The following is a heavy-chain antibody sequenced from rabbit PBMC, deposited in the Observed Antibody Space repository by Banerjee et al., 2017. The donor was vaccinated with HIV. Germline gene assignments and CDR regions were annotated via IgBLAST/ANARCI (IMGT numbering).Heavy chain of an antibody. Sequence: QSLEESGGDLVKPGASLTLTCKASGIDLSRYGISWVRQAPGKGLEWIACIWAGSSGSTDYASWAKGRFTISKTSSTTVTLQMTTLTAADTATYFCARDPAGDGYAKFNLWGPGTLVTVS. V-gene: IGHV1S40*01. J-gene: IGHJ4*01. CDR1: GIDLSRYG. CDR3: ARDPAGDGYAKFNL. CDR2: IWAGSSGST. D-gene: IGHD6-1*01.